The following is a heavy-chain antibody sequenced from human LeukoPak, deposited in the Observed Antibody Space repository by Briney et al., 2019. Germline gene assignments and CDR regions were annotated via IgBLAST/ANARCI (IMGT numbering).Heavy chain of an antibody. CDR2: IWYDGSNK. J-gene: IGHJ4*02. CDR3: AKDLGGSYYGSGSYFVFAY. V-gene: IGHV3-33*06. CDR1: GFTFSSYG. D-gene: IGHD3-10*01. Sequence: GGSLRLSCAASGFTFSSYGMHWVRQAPGKGLEWVAVIWYDGSNKYYADSVKGRFTISRDNSKNTLYLQMDSLRAEDTAVYYCAKDLGGSYYGSGSYFVFAYWGQGTLVTVSS.